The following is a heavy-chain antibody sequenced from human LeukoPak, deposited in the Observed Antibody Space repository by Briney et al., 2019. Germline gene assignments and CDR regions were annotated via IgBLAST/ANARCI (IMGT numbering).Heavy chain of an antibody. D-gene: IGHD5/OR15-5a*01. Sequence: SGTLSLTCAVSGASISSSHWWGWVRQSPGTGLEWIGNTYHSDYTNYNPSLKSRVTISVDKSKNQFSLKVSSVTAADTAMYYCARDSKSTADAFDIWGQGTMVTVSS. J-gene: IGHJ3*02. CDR1: GASISSSHW. V-gene: IGHV4-4*02. CDR3: ARDSKSTADAFDI. CDR2: TYHSDYT.